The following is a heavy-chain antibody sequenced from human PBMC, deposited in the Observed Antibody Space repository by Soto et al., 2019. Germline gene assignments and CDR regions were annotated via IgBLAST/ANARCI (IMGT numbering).Heavy chain of an antibody. J-gene: IGHJ4*02. D-gene: IGHD3-10*01. Sequence: SEPLSLTCTVSGGSISSSNWWSWVRQPPVKGLEWIGEIYHSGSTNYNPSLKSRVTISVDKSKNQFSLKLSSVTAADTAVYYCARKKGTDYFDYWGQGTLVTVSS. CDR1: GGSISSSNW. V-gene: IGHV4-4*02. CDR2: IYHSGST. CDR3: ARKKGTDYFDY.